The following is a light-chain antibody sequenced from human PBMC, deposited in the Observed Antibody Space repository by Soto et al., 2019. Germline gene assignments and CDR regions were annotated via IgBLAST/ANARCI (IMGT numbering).Light chain of an antibody. Sequence: DIQMTQSPSSLSASVGDRVIITCRASQSISAYLNWYQQKPGKAPNLLIYFASTLQSGVPSRFSGSGSRTDFTLTISTLQPEDFATYYCQQTYTSPVTFGQGTKVEIK. CDR3: QQTYTSPVT. J-gene: IGKJ1*01. CDR2: FAS. CDR1: QSISAY. V-gene: IGKV1-39*01.